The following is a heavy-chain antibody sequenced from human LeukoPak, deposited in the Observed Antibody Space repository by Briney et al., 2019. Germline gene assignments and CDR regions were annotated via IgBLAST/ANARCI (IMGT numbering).Heavy chain of an antibody. D-gene: IGHD2-15*01. CDR3: PPADFDY. J-gene: IGHJ4*02. CDR2: ISGSGGST. V-gene: IGHV3-23*01. Sequence: PGGSLRLSCAASGFTFSDHYMDWVRQAPGKGLEWVSAISGSGGSTYYADSVKGRFTISRDNSKNTLYLQMNSLRAEDTAVYYCPPADFDYWGQGTLVTVSS. CDR1: GFTFSDHY.